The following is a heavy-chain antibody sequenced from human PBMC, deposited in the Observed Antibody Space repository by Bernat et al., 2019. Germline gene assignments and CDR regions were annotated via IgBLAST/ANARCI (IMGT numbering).Heavy chain of an antibody. CDR1: GDSVSRKTAA. Sequence: QVQLQQSGPGLVKPSQTLSLTCAISGDSVSRKTAAWNWIRQSPSRGLEWLGRTYYRSKWYNDYAESVKSRITINPDTSKNQFSLQLNSVTPEDTAVYYCAGTYFGEKVNWFDPWGQGTLVTVSS. CDR2: TYYRSKWYN. CDR3: AGTYFGEKVNWFDP. J-gene: IGHJ5*02. V-gene: IGHV6-1*01. D-gene: IGHD3-10*01.